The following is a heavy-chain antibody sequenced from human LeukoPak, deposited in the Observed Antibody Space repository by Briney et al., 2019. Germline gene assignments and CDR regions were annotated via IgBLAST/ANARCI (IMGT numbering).Heavy chain of an antibody. CDR2: IYHSGST. D-gene: IGHD1-26*01. J-gene: IGHJ4*02. Sequence: PGGTLRLSCAASGFTFSNHGMNWVRQPPGKGLEWIGEIYHSGSTNYNPPLKSRVTISIDTSKNQFSLKLNSVTAADTALYYCATTTIRLGYWGPGTLVTVSS. CDR3: ATTTIRLGY. V-gene: IGHV4-4*02. CDR1: GFTFSNHGM.